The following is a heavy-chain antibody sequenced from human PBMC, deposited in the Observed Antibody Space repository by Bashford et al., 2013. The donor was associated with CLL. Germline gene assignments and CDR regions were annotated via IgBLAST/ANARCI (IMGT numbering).Heavy chain of an antibody. D-gene: IGHD3-10*01. CDR2: LYYSGST. Sequence: SETLSLTCTVSGGSVSSSTYYWSWIRQPPGKGLEWIGYLYYSGSTNYNPSLKSRVTISVDTSKNEFSLKLSSVTAADTAVYYCARDRGRIDPWGQGTLVTVSS. CDR1: GGSVSSSTYY. V-gene: IGHV4-61*01. J-gene: IGHJ5*02. CDR3: ARDRGRIDP.